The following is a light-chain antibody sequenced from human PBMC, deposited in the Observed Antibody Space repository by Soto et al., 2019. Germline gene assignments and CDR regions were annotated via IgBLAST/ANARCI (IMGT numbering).Light chain of an antibody. J-gene: IGKJ3*01. CDR2: GAS. V-gene: IGKV1-39*01. CDR3: HQSYSTPRIT. CDR1: QSISTY. Sequence: DIQSTHSPSSLSASVGDRVTITCRASQSISTYLTWYQQKPRKAPKLLIYGASRLQSGVPSRFSGSGSGTNFTLTIGNLQPEDFATYYCHQSYSTPRITFAPGAKVDIK.